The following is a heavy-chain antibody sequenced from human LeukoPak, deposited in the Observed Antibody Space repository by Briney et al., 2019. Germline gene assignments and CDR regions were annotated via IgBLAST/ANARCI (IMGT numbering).Heavy chain of an antibody. CDR1: EFTFCSYE. J-gene: IGHJ4*02. D-gene: IGHD5/OR15-5a*01. V-gene: IGHV3-48*03. CDR3: ARSTTINSVDY. Sequence: GGSLRLSCAASEFTFCSYEMNGVRQAPGKGLEWVSYISRTGSNTYYADSVKVRFTISRDNAKNSLYLQMNSLRGEDTAVYYCARSTTINSVDYWGQGTLVTVSS. CDR2: ISRTGSNT.